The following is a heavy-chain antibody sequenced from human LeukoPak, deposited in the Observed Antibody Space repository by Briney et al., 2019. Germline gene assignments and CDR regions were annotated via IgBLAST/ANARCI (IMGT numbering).Heavy chain of an antibody. CDR3: ARTDYYDILTGYYDHYYFDY. V-gene: IGHV3-23*01. D-gene: IGHD3-9*01. Sequence: GGSLRLSCAASGFTFSSYAMSWVRQAPGKGLEWVSAISGSGGSTYYADSVKGRFTISRDNSKNTLYLQMNSLRAEDTAVYYCARTDYYDILTGYYDHYYFDYWGQGTLVTASS. CDR1: GFTFSSYA. J-gene: IGHJ4*02. CDR2: ISGSGGST.